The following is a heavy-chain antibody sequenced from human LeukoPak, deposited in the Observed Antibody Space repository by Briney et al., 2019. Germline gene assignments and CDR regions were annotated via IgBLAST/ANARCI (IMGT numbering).Heavy chain of an antibody. CDR1: GYTFTNYG. J-gene: IGHJ4*02. D-gene: IGHD3-16*01. CDR2: ISAYNGNT. Sequence: ASVKVSCKASGYTFTNYGISWLRQAPGQGLEWMGWISAYNGNTNYAQRLQGRVTMTTDTSTSTAYMELRSLRSDDTAVYYCARDSLGSMEYWGQGTLVTDSS. V-gene: IGHV1-18*01. CDR3: ARDSLGSMEY.